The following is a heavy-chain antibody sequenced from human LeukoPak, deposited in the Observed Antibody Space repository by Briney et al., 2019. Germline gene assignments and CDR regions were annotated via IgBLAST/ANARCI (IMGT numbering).Heavy chain of an antibody. CDR2: INPNSGGT. D-gene: IGHD3-10*01. J-gene: IGHJ4*02. Sequence: ASVKVSCKASGYTFTGYYMHWVRQAPGQGLEWMGWINPNSGGTNYAQKFQGRVTMTRDTSISTAYMELSRLRSDDTAVYYCARDSEWKGYYYGSGSYYNHFDCWGQGTLVTVSS. V-gene: IGHV1-2*02. CDR3: ARDSEWKGYYYGSGSYYNHFDC. CDR1: GYTFTGYY.